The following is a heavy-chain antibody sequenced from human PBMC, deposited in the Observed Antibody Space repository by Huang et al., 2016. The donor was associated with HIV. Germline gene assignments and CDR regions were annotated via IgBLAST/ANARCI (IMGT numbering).Heavy chain of an antibody. CDR1: GGTLSKYA. D-gene: IGHD4-17*01. Sequence: QVQLVQSGAEVKTPGSSVKVSCKASGGTLSKYAISWVRQAPGQGLEGMGGIIPSFGTPNYARKFQGRFTITADDSTSTTYVEVSSLRSEDTALYYCARGQLGSYGDYDVLYWGQGTLVTVSS. CDR3: ARGQLGSYGDYDVLY. V-gene: IGHV1-69*13. J-gene: IGHJ4*02. CDR2: IIPSFGTP.